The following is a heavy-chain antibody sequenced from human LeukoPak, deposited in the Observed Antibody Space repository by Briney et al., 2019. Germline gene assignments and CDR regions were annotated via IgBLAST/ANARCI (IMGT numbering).Heavy chain of an antibody. CDR3: ARHRQWLVRGAFDI. D-gene: IGHD6-19*01. CDR1: GGSISSYY. Sequence: SETLSLTCTVSGGSISSYYGSWIRQPPGKGLEWIGYIYYSGSTNYNPSLKSRVTISVDTSENQFSLKLSSVTAADTAVYYCARHRQWLVRGAFDIWSQGTMVTVSS. V-gene: IGHV4-59*08. CDR2: IYYSGST. J-gene: IGHJ3*02.